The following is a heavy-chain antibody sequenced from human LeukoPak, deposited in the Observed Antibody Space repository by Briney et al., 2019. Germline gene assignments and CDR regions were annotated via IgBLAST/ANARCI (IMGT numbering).Heavy chain of an antibody. J-gene: IGHJ4*02. CDR3: ARDQGMYFDY. CDR2: INPNSGGT. CDR1: GYTLTELS. Sequence: ASVKVSCKVSGYTLTELSMHWVRQAPGQGLEWMGWINPNSGGTNYAQKLQGRVTMTTDTSTSTAYMELRSLRSDDTAVYYCARDQGMYFDYWGQGTLVTVSS. V-gene: IGHV1-2*02. D-gene: IGHD3-10*01.